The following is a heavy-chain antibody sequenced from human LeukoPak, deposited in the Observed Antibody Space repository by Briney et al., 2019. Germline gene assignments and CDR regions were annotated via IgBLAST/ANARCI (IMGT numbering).Heavy chain of an antibody. CDR3: ARVISGRWGLTNAFDI. CDR2: INPNSGGT. V-gene: IGHV1-2*02. J-gene: IGHJ3*02. CDR1: GYTFTGYY. D-gene: IGHD1-26*01. Sequence: ASVKVSCKASGYTFTGYYMHWVRQAPGQGLEWMGWINPNSGGTNYAQKFQGRVTMTRDTSISTAYMELSRLRSDDTAVYYCARVISGRWGLTNAFDIWGQGTMVTVSS.